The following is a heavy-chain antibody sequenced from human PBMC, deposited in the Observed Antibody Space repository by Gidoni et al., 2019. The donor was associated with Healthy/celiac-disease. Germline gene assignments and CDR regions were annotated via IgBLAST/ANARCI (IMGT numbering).Heavy chain of an antibody. CDR1: GFTFSSHA. Sequence: EVQLLESGGGLVQPGGSMRLSCAASGFTFSSHAMSWGRQAPGKGLEWVSATRGSGGSTYYADSVKGLFPISRYNSKNPLYLQMNSLRAEDTAVYSCAKGDYAFDIWGQGTMVTVSS. CDR2: TRGSGGST. J-gene: IGHJ3*02. V-gene: IGHV3-23*01. CDR3: AKGDYAFDI.